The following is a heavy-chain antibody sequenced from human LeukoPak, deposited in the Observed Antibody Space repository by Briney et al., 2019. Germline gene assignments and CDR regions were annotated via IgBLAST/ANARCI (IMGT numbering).Heavy chain of an antibody. V-gene: IGHV4-39*01. CDR3: ARHYSGNYYFMDY. J-gene: IGHJ4*02. CDR1: GGSISTSSYY. D-gene: IGHD1-26*01. Sequence: KPSETLSLTCTVSGGSISTSSYYWGWIRQPPGKGLEWIGSIYYSGSTYYNPSLKSRVTISVDTSKNQFSLNLSSVTAADTALYYCARHYSGNYYFMDYWGQGTLVTVSS. CDR2: IYYSGST.